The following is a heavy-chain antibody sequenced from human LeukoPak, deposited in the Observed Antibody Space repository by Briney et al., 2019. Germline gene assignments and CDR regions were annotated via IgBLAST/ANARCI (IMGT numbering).Heavy chain of an antibody. D-gene: IGHD6-19*01. Sequence: PSETLSLTCTVSGGSISNYYYSWIRQPPGKGLEWIGYIYYSGSTNYNPSLKRRVTLSVDTSKNQFSPKLSSVTAADTAVYYCARLDSSGWGYFDYWGQGTLSPSPQ. CDR2: IYYSGST. V-gene: IGHV4-59*01. J-gene: IGHJ4*02. CDR3: ARLDSSGWGYFDY. CDR1: GGSISNYY.